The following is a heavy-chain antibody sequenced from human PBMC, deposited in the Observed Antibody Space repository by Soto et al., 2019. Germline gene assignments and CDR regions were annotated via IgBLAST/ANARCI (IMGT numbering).Heavy chain of an antibody. Sequence: SETLSLTCPVSGGSISSYYWSWIRQPPGKGLEWIGYIYYSGSTNYNPSLKSRVTISVDTSKNQFSLKLSSVTAADTAVYYCARGASYYDFWSGYYMRGGDYYYYGMDVWGQGTTVTVSS. CDR1: GGSISSYY. D-gene: IGHD3-3*01. V-gene: IGHV4-59*01. J-gene: IGHJ6*02. CDR3: ARGASYYDFWSGYYMRGGDYYYYGMDV. CDR2: IYYSGST.